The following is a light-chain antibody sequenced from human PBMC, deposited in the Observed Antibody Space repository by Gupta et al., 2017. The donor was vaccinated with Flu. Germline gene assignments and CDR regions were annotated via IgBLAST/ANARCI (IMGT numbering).Light chain of an antibody. CDR3: ATADSSLSAGV. CDR1: SSNIGKNF. Sequence: KVTISCSGSSSNIGKNFVSWYQQLPGTAPKLLIFENSNRPSGIPDRFSGSKSGTSATLGITGLQTGDEADYYCATADSSLSAGVFGGGTTLTVL. CDR2: ENS. V-gene: IGLV1-51*02. J-gene: IGLJ3*02.